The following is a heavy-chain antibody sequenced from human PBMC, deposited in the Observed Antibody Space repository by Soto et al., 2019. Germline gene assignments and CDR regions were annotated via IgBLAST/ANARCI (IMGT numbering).Heavy chain of an antibody. V-gene: IGHV4-4*02. CDR3: ARRPTAELPSNWFDP. J-gene: IGHJ5*02. Sequence: QVQLQESGPGLVKPSGTLSLTCAVSSDSVSSSNWWSWVRQPPGKGLEWIGEVFPTGSTNYNPSLMSRVTISVDKSKNHFSLNLSSVTAADTAIYYCARRPTAELPSNWFDPWGQGTPVTVSS. CDR2: VFPTGST. D-gene: IGHD2-15*01. CDR1: SDSVSSSNW.